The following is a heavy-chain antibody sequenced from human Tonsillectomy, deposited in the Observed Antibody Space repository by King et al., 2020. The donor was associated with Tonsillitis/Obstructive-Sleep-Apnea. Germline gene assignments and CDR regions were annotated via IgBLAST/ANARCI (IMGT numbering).Heavy chain of an antibody. CDR1: GFTFTNYW. CDR3: AGDTSFKLDS. J-gene: IGHJ4*02. D-gene: IGHD3-16*01. Sequence: VQLVESGGGLVQPGGSLRLSCAASGFTFTNYWMTWVRQAPGKGLEWVANIKQDGSDKNYVDSVKGRFTISRDNAKNSLYLQTNSLRAEDTAVYYCAGDTSFKLDSWGQGTLVTVSS. CDR2: IKQDGSDK. V-gene: IGHV3-7*04.